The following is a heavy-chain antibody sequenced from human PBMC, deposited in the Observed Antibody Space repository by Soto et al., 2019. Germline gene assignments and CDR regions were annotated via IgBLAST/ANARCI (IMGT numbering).Heavy chain of an antibody. D-gene: IGHD6-13*01. CDR1: GFTFSSYG. CDR2: IWYDGSNK. Sequence: GGSLRLSCAASGFTFSSYGMHWVRQAPGKGLEWVAVIWYDGSNKYYADSVKGRFTISRDNSKNTLYLQMNSLRAEDTAVYYCARDTAAGTGYLDYWGQGTLVTV. V-gene: IGHV3-33*01. CDR3: ARDTAAGTGYLDY. J-gene: IGHJ4*02.